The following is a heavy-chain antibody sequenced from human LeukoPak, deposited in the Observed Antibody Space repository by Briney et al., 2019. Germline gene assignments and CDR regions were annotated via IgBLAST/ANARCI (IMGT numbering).Heavy chain of an antibody. J-gene: IGHJ4*02. CDR1: GFTFSSYG. V-gene: IGHV3-30*18. CDR2: ISYDGSDK. Sequence: GRSLRLSCAASGFTFSSYGMHWVRQAPGKGLEWVAVISYDGSDKYYADSVKGRFTISRDNSKNTLYLQMNSLRAEDTAVYYCAKGGPKQQLMDFDYWAREPWSPSPQ. D-gene: IGHD6-13*01. CDR3: AKGGPKQQLMDFDY.